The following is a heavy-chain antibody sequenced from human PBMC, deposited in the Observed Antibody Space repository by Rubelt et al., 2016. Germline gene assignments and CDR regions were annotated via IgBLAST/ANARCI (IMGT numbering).Heavy chain of an antibody. D-gene: IGHD3-10*01. V-gene: IGHV1-18*01. CDR1: GYTFTSYG. Sequence: GASVKVSCKASGYTFTSYGISWVRQAPGQGLEWMGWISAYNGNTNYAQKLQGRVTMTTETSTSTAYMGLRSLRSDDTAGYYCAKCVSSRYYYGSGSWDYWGQGTLVTVSS. J-gene: IGHJ4*02. CDR2: ISAYNGNT. CDR3: AKCVSSRYYYGSGSWDY.